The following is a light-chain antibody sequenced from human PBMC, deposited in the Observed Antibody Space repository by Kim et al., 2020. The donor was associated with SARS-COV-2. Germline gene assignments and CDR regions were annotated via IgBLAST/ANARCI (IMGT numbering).Light chain of an antibody. CDR1: SSDVDNYNR. Sequence: GQSVTISCTGTSSDVDNYNRVSWYQQPPGTAPKLIIYEVYNRPSGVPDRFSGSKSGNTASLTISGLQAEDEADYYCTSYVSSDTLVFGGGTQLTVL. CDR2: EVY. V-gene: IGLV2-18*02. J-gene: IGLJ2*01. CDR3: TSYVSSDTLV.